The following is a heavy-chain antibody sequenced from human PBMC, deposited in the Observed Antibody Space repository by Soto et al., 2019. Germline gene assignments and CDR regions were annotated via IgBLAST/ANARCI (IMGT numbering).Heavy chain of an antibody. CDR2: ISGSGGST. CDR1: GFTFSSYA. Sequence: VQLLESGGGLVQPGGSLRLSCAASGFTFSSYAMSWVRQAPGKGLEWVSAISGSGGSTYYADSVKGRFTISRDNSKNTLYLQMNSLRAEDTAVYYCAKGELWLHSTPFYFDYWGQGTLVTVSS. J-gene: IGHJ4*02. CDR3: AKGELWLHSTPFYFDY. D-gene: IGHD5-18*01. V-gene: IGHV3-23*01.